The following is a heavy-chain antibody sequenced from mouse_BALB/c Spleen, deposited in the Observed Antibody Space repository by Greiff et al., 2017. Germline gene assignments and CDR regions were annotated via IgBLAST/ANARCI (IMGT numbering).Heavy chain of an antibody. Sequence: EVQLQQSGAELVKPGASVKLSCTASGFNIKDTYMHWVKQRPEQGLEWIGRIDPANGNTKYDPKFQGKATITADTSSNTAYLQLSSLTSEDTAVYYCASLSYYGNHFAYWGQGTLVTVSA. CDR1: GFNIKDTY. J-gene: IGHJ3*01. CDR2: IDPANGNT. CDR3: ASLSYYGNHFAY. V-gene: IGHV14-3*02. D-gene: IGHD2-10*01.